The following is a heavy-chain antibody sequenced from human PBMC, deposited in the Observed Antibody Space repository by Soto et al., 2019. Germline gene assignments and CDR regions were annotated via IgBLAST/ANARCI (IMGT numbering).Heavy chain of an antibody. CDR1: GFTLSSYA. J-gene: IGHJ4*02. CDR3: AKVERYYYDSSGYYSSPIF. D-gene: IGHD3-22*01. CDR2: ISGSGGTT. Sequence: EVQLLESGGGLVQPGGSLRLSCAASGFTLSSYAMSWVRQAPGKGLEWVSAISGSGGTTYYADSVKGRFTISRDTSKNTLYLQMNSLRAEDTAVYYCAKVERYYYDSSGYYSSPIFWGQGTLVTVSS. V-gene: IGHV3-23*01.